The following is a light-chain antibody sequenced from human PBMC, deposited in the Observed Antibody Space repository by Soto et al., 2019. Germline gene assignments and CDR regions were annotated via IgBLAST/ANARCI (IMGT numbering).Light chain of an antibody. CDR1: QSISTW. CDR2: EES. CDR3: QQYNSYSYT. J-gene: IGKJ2*01. Sequence: DIQMTQSPYTLSASVGDRVTITCRASQSISTWLAWYQQKPGKAPRLLIYEESTLESGVPSRFSGSGSGTEVTLTITSLQPDDFASYYFQQYNSYSYTFGQGTKLEIK. V-gene: IGKV1-5*03.